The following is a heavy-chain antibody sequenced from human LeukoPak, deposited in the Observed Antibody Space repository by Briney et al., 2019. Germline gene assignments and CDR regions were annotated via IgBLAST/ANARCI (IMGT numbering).Heavy chain of an antibody. CDR3: AIVGEALDY. D-gene: IGHD4-17*01. CDR2: INPNSGDT. V-gene: IGHV1-2*02. CDR1: GYTFTGYN. J-gene: IGHJ4*02. Sequence: GASVKVSCTASGYTFTGYNMHWGRQVPGQGLEWMGWINPNSGDTNYAQIFQGRVTMTRDTSISTAYMELNRLRSDDTAVYYCAIVGEALDYWGQGTLVTVSS.